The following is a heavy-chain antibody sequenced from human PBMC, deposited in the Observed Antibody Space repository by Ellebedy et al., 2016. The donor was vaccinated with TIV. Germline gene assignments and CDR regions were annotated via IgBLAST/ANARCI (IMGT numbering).Heavy chain of an antibody. CDR3: TSDRWPHYADC. D-gene: IGHD5-24*01. Sequence: PGGSLRLSCAVSGFPFSTHTMSWVRQAPGKGLEWASIISYSGDTTFYADSVKGRFTISRDNSKNTMYLQMNSLRAEDTAVYYCTSDRWPHYADCWGQGTLVTVSS. CDR2: ISYSGDTT. CDR1: GFPFSTHT. J-gene: IGHJ4*02. V-gene: IGHV3-23*01.